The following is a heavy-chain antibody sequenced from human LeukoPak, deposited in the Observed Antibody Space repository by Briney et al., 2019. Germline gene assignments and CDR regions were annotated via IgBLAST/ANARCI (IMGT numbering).Heavy chain of an antibody. D-gene: IGHD6-19*01. J-gene: IGHJ4*02. CDR3: AKDLGQWLAPVNFDY. CDR2: ISGSGGST. CDR1: GFTFSSHG. V-gene: IGHV3-23*01. Sequence: SGGSLRLSCAASGFTFSSHGMNWVRQAPGKGLEWVSAISGSGGSTYYADSVKGRFTISRDNSKNTLYLQMNSLRAEDTAVYYCAKDLGQWLAPVNFDYWGQGTLVTVSS.